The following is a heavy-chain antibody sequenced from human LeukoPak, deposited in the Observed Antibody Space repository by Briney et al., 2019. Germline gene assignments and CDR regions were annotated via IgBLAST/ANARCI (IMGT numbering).Heavy chain of an antibody. Sequence: PSETLSLTCTVSGCSITSTSYYWCWSRHPPGAGLEWIGSIYYSGSTYYNPSLKSRVTISVDTSKSQFSLKLSSVTAADTAVYYCAREIQLWLRVDYWGQGTLIAVSS. CDR2: IYYSGST. V-gene: IGHV4-39*02. D-gene: IGHD5-18*01. CDR1: GCSITSTSYY. J-gene: IGHJ4*02. CDR3: AREIQLWLRVDY.